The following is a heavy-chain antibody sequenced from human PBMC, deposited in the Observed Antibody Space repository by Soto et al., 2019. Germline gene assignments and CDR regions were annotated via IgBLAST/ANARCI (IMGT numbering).Heavy chain of an antibody. CDR1: GGTFSSYR. J-gene: IGHJ4*02. CDR3: VRDSGAKLSSS. V-gene: IGHV1-69*13. CDR2: IVPIYRTA. D-gene: IGHD6-13*01. Sequence: VASVKVSCKASGGTFSSYRINWVRQAPGQGLEWVGGIVPIYRTADYAQKFQGRVTITADESARTSYMELRSLKFQDTAVYYCVRDSGAKLSSSWGQGTLVTVSS.